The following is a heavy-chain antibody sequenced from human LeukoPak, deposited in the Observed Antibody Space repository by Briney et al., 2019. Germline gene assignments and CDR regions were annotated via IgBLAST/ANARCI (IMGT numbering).Heavy chain of an antibody. CDR1: GFTFEDFA. Sequence: GGSLRLSCAASGFTFEDFAMHWVRQAPGKGLEWVSGIAWNGGNIGYADSVKGRFTISRDSAKKSLYLQMNSLRAEDTALYYCAKDLGDYYYYMDVWGKGTTVTVSS. CDR3: AKDLGDYYYYMDV. D-gene: IGHD7-27*01. V-gene: IGHV3-9*01. J-gene: IGHJ6*03. CDR2: IAWNGGNI.